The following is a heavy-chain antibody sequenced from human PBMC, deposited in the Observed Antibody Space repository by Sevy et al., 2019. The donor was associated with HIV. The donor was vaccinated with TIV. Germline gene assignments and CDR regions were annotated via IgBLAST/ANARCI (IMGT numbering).Heavy chain of an antibody. Sequence: ASVKVSCKAYGYTFSDYYMHWVRQAPGQGLEWMGWINPNRGGTNYAHKFQGRVTMTRDTSISTAYMELGSLRADDTAIYYCARGMSAYLLANGMDVWGQGTTVTVSS. D-gene: IGHD3-3*01. V-gene: IGHV1-2*07. J-gene: IGHJ6*02. CDR2: INPNRGGT. CDR1: GYTFSDYY. CDR3: ARGMSAYLLANGMDV.